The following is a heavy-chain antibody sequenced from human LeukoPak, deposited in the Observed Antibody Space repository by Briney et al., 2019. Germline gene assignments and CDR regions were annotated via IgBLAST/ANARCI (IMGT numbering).Heavy chain of an antibody. CDR2: ISGSGGST. Sequence: PGGSLRLSCAASGFTFSSYAMSWVRQAPGKVLEWVSAISGSGGSTYYADSVKGRFTISRDTSKNTLYLQMNSLRAEDTAIYYCARRAGSYSHSYDYWGQGTLVTVSS. CDR1: GFTFSSYA. J-gene: IGHJ4*02. V-gene: IGHV3-23*01. CDR3: ARRAGSYSHSYDY. D-gene: IGHD2-15*01.